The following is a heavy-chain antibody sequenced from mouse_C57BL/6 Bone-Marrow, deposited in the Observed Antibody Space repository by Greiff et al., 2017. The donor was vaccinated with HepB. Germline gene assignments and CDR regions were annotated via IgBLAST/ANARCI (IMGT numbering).Heavy chain of an antibody. J-gene: IGHJ2*01. CDR2: INPSTGGT. D-gene: IGHD2-12*01. CDR1: GYSFTGYY. V-gene: IGHV1-42*01. Sequence: EVQLVESGPELVKPGASVKISCKASGYSFTGYYMNWVKQSPEKSLEWIGEINPSTGGTTYNQKFKAKATLTVDKSSSTAYMQLKSLTSEDSAVYYCARGRRVDYWGQGTTLTVSS. CDR3: ARGRRVDY.